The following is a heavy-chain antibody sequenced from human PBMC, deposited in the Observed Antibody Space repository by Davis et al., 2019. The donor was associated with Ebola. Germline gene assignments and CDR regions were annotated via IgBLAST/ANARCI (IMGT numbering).Heavy chain of an antibody. V-gene: IGHV4-34*01. CDR2: INHSGST. CDR3: ARSQWLVHSYGY. CDR1: GGSFSGYY. J-gene: IGHJ4*02. Sequence: SETLSLTCAVYGGSFSGYYWSWIRQPPGKGLEWIGEINHSGSTNYNPSLKSRVTTSVDTSKNQFSLKLSSVTAADTAVYYCARSQWLVHSYGYWGQGTLVTVSS. D-gene: IGHD6-19*01.